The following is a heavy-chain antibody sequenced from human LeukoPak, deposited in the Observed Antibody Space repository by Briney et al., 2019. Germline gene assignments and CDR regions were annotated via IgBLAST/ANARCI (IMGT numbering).Heavy chain of an antibody. CDR2: ISGSGGST. V-gene: IGHV3-23*01. J-gene: IGHJ6*02. CDR1: GFTFSSYA. CDR3: AKVPWIDYYYGMDV. D-gene: IGHD2-2*03. Sequence: GGSLRLSCAASGFTFSSYAMSWVRQAPRKGLEWVSAISGSGGSTYYADPVKGRFTISRDNSKNTLYLQMNSLRAEDTAVYYCAKVPWIDYYYGMDVWGQGTTVTVAS.